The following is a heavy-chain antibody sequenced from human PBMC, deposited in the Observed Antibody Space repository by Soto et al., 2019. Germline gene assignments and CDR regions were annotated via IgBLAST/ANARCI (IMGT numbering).Heavy chain of an antibody. Sequence: QLQLQESGPGLVKPSETLSLTCTVSGGSISSSSYYWGWIRQPPGKGLEWIGSIYYSGSTYYNPSLKSRVTISVDTSKNQFSLKLSSVTAADTAVYYCARNPGFEYFQHWGQGTLVTVSS. J-gene: IGHJ1*01. V-gene: IGHV4-39*01. CDR2: IYYSGST. CDR1: GGSISSSSYY. CDR3: ARNPGFEYFQH.